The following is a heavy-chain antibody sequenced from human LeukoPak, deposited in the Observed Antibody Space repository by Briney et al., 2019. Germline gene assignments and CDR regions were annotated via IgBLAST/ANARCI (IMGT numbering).Heavy chain of an antibody. J-gene: IGHJ4*02. CDR1: GFTFTTFG. CDR2: IKQDGTVK. Sequence: GGSLRLSCAASGFTFTTFGMNWVRQAPGKGLEWVANIKQDGTVKYYVDSVKGRFTISRDNAKNSLYLQMDSLRAEDTAVYYCARDYYASGGFDYWGQGTLVTVSS. V-gene: IGHV3-7*01. CDR3: ARDYYASGGFDY. D-gene: IGHD3-10*01.